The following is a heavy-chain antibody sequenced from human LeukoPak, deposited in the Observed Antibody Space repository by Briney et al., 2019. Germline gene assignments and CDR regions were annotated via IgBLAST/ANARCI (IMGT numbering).Heavy chain of an antibody. J-gene: IGHJ6*03. CDR2: ISAYNGNT. Sequence: GASVKVSCKASGYTFTSYGISWVRQAPGQGLEWMGWISAYNGNTNYAQKLQGRVTITTDTSTSTAYMELRSLRSDDTAVYYCARGTGHYYDSSGYYSGYYYYMDVWGKGTTVTVSS. D-gene: IGHD3-22*01. CDR3: ARGTGHYYDSSGYYSGYYYYMDV. CDR1: GYTFTSYG. V-gene: IGHV1-18*01.